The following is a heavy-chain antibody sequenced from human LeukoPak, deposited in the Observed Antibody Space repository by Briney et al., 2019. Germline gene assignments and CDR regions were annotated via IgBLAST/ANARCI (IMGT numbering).Heavy chain of an antibody. D-gene: IGHD3-10*01. CDR3: ARARKITMVRGALFDYYMDV. Sequence: GASVKVSCKASGYTFTSYDINWVRQATGQGLEWMGWMNPNSGNTGYAQKFQGRVTMTRNTSISTAYMELSSLRSEDTAVYYCARARKITMVRGALFDYYMDVWGKGTTVTVSS. CDR2: MNPNSGNT. J-gene: IGHJ6*03. CDR1: GYTFTSYD. V-gene: IGHV1-8*01.